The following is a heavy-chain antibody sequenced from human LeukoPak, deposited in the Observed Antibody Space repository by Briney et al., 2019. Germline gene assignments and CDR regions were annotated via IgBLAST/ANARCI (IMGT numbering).Heavy chain of an antibody. Sequence: PSETLSLTCTVSGGSISSYYWSWIRQPPGKGLEWIGYIYYSGSTYYNPSLKSRVTISVDTSKNQFSLKLSSVTAADTAVYYCARVWGYDILTGYYYWGQGTLVTVSS. CDR1: GGSISSYY. D-gene: IGHD3-9*01. CDR2: IYYSGST. V-gene: IGHV4-59*08. J-gene: IGHJ4*02. CDR3: ARVWGYDILTGYYY.